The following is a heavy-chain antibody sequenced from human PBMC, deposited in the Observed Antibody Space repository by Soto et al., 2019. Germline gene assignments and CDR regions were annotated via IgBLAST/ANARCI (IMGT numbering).Heavy chain of an antibody. V-gene: IGHV4-39*01. J-gene: IGHJ4*02. Sequence: LSLTCTVSGDSITSNSYFWAWIRQPPGKGLEWIGSIYYSGTTYYNPSLKSRVTISVDRSKNQFSLKLSSVTAADTAVYYCARRWGRTFAYWGQGTLVTVSS. D-gene: IGHD7-27*01. CDR2: IYYSGTT. CDR3: ARRWGRTFAY. CDR1: GDSITSNSYF.